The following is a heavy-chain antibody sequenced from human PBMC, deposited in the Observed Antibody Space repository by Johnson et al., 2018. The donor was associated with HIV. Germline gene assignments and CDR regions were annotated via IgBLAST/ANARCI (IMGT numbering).Heavy chain of an antibody. J-gene: IGHJ3*02. V-gene: IGHV3-30-3*01. CDR1: GFTFSDYY. Sequence: QVQLVESGGGLVKPGGSLRLSCAASGFTFSDYYMSWIRQAPGKGLEWVAIISYDGINKYYADSVKGRFTISRDNSKNTLYLQMSSLRPEDTAVYYCARQSLRAFDIWGQGTMVTVSS. CDR3: ARQSLRAFDI. CDR2: ISYDGINK.